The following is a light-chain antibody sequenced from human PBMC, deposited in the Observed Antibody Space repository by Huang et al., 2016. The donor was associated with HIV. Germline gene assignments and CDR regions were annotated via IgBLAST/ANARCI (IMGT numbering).Light chain of an antibody. CDR3: QYGET. Sequence: DIQMTQSPSTLSAFVGDRLTTTCRSSQNISSRLAWYQQKPGKAPRLLIYKISSLESGVPSRFSGSGSGTEFTLTISSLQPDDIGTYYCQYGETFGQGSKVEVK. CDR1: QNISSR. V-gene: IGKV1-5*03. J-gene: IGKJ1*01. CDR2: KIS.